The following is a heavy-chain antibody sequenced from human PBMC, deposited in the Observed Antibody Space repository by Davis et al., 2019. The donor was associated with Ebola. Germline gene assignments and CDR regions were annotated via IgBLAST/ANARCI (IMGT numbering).Heavy chain of an antibody. Sequence: GESLKISCAASGFTFSSFAMHWVRQAPGKGLEWVAVISYDGYNKYYTESVKGRFTISRDNSRDTLYLQVNRLRAEDTAVYYCARDSGVPLFVVLSSTSYFDPWGQGTLVTVSS. CDR1: GFTFSSFA. V-gene: IGHV3-30*04. J-gene: IGHJ5*02. CDR2: ISYDGYNK. CDR3: ARDSGVPLFVVLSSTSYFDP. D-gene: IGHD2-21*01.